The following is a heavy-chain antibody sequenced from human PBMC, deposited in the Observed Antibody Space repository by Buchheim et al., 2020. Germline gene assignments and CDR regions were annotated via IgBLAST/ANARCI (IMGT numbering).Heavy chain of an antibody. CDR3: ARGVEQWLVWGGYYYYYGMDV. CDR2: INHSGST. Sequence: QVQLQQWGAGLLKPSETLSLTCAVYGGSFSGYYWSWIRQPPGKGLEWIGEINHSGSTNYNPSLKSRVTISVDTSKNKFSLKLSSVTAADTAVYYCARGVEQWLVWGGYYYYYGMDVWGQGTT. D-gene: IGHD6-19*01. J-gene: IGHJ6*02. V-gene: IGHV4-34*01. CDR1: GGSFSGYY.